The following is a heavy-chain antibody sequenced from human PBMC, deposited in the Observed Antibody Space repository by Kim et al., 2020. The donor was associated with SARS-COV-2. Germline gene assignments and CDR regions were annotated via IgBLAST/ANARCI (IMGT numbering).Heavy chain of an antibody. J-gene: IGHJ5*02. D-gene: IGHD6-19*01. CDR1: GFAFSSYW. CDR3: KTGGSGWFDP. CDR2: IDSDGIST. V-gene: IGHV3-74*01. Sequence: GGSLRLSCAASGFAFSSYWMHWVRQVPGKGLVWVSRIDSDGISTTYADSVKGRFTVSRDNAKNTLYLQMNSLRVEDTAMYYCKTGGSGWFDPWGLGTLV.